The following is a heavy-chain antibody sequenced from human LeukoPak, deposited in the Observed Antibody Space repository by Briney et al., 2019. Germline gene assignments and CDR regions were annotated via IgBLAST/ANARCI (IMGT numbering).Heavy chain of an antibody. CDR3: ARDSWGNTGFGGIDY. V-gene: IGHV4-4*07. D-gene: IGHD3-16*01. CDR2: IYTSGST. CDR1: GGSISSYY. J-gene: IGHJ4*02. Sequence: SETLSLTCTVSGGSISSYYWSWIRQPAGKGLEWIGRIYTSGSTNYNPSLKSRVTMSVDTSENQFSLQLSSVTPDDTGVYYCARDSWGNTGFGGIDYWGQGTLVTVSS.